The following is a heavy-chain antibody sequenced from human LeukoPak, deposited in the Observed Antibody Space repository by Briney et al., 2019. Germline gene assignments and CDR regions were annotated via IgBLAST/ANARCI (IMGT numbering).Heavy chain of an antibody. CDR3: AREGIAAAGTIDAFDI. D-gene: IGHD6-13*01. V-gene: IGHV3-53*01. J-gene: IGHJ3*02. Sequence: GGSLRLSCAASGFTVSSSYMSWVRQAPGKGLEWVSVIYSGGSTYYADSVKGRFTISRDNSKNTLYLQMNSLRAEDTAVYYCAREGIAAAGTIDAFDIWGQGTMVTVSS. CDR2: IYSGGST. CDR1: GFTVSSSY.